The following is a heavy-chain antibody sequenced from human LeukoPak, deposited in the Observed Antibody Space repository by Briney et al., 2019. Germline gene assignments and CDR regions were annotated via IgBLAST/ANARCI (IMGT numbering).Heavy chain of an antibody. V-gene: IGHV4-34*01. CDR1: GGSFSGYY. J-gene: IGHJ6*03. CDR2: INHSGST. Sequence: SETLSLTCAVYGGSFSGYYWSWIRQPPGKGQEWIGEINHSGSTNYNPSLKSRVTISVDTSKNQFSLKLSSVTAADTAVYYCSIVGRCSSTSCYRSSLSYYYYYYMDVWGKGTTVTVSS. D-gene: IGHD2-2*01. CDR3: SIVGRCSSTSCYRSSLSYYYYYYMDV.